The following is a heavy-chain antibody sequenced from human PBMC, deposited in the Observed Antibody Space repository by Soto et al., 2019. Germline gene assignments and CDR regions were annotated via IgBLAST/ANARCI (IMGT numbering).Heavy chain of an antibody. V-gene: IGHV3-23*01. D-gene: IGHD4-17*01. CDR1: GFTFSSYT. CDR2: INSGGRT. CDR3: AKDLRPDGVWDFDY. Sequence: EVQLLESGGGLVQPGGSLRPSCEASGFTFSSYTMNWVRQAPGKGLEWVSGINSGGRTYYADSVKGRFTISRDDSKNTLYLQIISLRAEDTAVYYCAKDLRPDGVWDFDYWGQGTLVTVSS. J-gene: IGHJ4*02.